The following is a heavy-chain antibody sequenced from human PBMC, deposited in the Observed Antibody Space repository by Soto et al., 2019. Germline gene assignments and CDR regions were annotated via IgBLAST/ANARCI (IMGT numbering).Heavy chain of an antibody. CDR1: GYTFTSYA. J-gene: IGHJ4*02. V-gene: IGHV1-3*01. CDR2: INAGNGNT. Sequence: ASVKVSCKASGYTFTSYAMHWVRQAPGQRLEWMGWINAGNGNTKYSQKFQGRVTITRDTSASTAYMELSSLRSEDTAVYYCAGTDRQTYYYDSSGYFDYWGQGTLVTVSS. D-gene: IGHD3-22*01. CDR3: AGTDRQTYYYDSSGYFDY.